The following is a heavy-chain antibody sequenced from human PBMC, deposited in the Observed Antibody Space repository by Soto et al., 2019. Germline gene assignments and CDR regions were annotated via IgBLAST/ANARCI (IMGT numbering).Heavy chain of an antibody. J-gene: IGHJ4*02. V-gene: IGHV3-7*01. CDR3: MTSVTTHDY. D-gene: IGHD4-17*01. Sequence: EVQLVESGGGLVQPGXSLRLSCAASGFTLSSYWMNWVRLAPGKGLEWVANIKQDGSQKNYVDSVKGRFTISRDNAKNSLYLQMSSLRAEDTAVYYCMTSVTTHDYWGQGTLVTVSS. CDR2: IKQDGSQK. CDR1: GFTLSSYW.